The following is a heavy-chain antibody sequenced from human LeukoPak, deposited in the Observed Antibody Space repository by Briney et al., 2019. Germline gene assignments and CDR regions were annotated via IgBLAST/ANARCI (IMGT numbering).Heavy chain of an antibody. CDR3: ARQQGEAVAGRYNYYYMDV. Sequence: PSETLSLTYTVSGGSISSYYWSWIRQPPGKGLEWIGYIYYSGSTNYNPSLKSRVTISVDTSKNQFSLKLSSVTAADTAVYYCARQQGEAVAGRYNYYYMDVWGKGTTVTVSS. CDR2: IYYSGST. V-gene: IGHV4-59*08. D-gene: IGHD6-19*01. J-gene: IGHJ6*03. CDR1: GGSISSYY.